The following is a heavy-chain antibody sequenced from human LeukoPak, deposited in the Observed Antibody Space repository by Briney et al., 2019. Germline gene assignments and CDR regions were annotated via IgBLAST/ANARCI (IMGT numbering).Heavy chain of an antibody. CDR2: ISYDGSNK. Sequence: PRGSLRLSCAASGFTFSSYAMHWVRQAPGKGLEWVAVISYDGSNKYYADSVKGRFTISRDSSKNTLYLQMNSLRAEDTAVYYCARDRSGHWYFDLWGRGTLVTVSS. V-gene: IGHV3-30-3*01. J-gene: IGHJ2*01. CDR3: ARDRSGHWYFDL. CDR1: GFTFSSYA. D-gene: IGHD3-16*02.